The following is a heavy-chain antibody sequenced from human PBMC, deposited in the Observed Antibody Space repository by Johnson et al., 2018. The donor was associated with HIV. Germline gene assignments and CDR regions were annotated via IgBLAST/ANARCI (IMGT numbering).Heavy chain of an antibody. V-gene: IGHV3-74*01. J-gene: IGHJ3*02. Sequence: VQLVESGGGLVQPGGSLRLSCAASGFTFSSYWMHWVRQAPGKGLVWVSRINSDGSSTSYADSVKGRFTISRDNAENSLYLQMRTLRVEDTAVYFCVRLARDPSTWLGGSLNAFDIWGQGTLVTVSS. D-gene: IGHD6-13*01. CDR2: INSDGSST. CDR1: GFTFSSYW. CDR3: VRLARDPSTWLGGSLNAFDI.